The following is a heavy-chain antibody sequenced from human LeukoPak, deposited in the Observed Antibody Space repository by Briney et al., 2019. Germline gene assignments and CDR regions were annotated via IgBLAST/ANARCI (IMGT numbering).Heavy chain of an antibody. J-gene: IGHJ4*02. CDR2: IYSGGST. CDR3: AKGYNYAYEY. V-gene: IGHV3-53*01. Sequence: PGGSLRLSCAASGFTVSSSYMSWVRQAPGKGLEWVSLIYSGGSTYYAASVKGRFTTSRDNSKNTLYLQMNSLRPEDAAVYYCAKGYNYAYEYWGQGTLVTVSS. CDR1: GFTVSSSY. D-gene: IGHD5-18*01.